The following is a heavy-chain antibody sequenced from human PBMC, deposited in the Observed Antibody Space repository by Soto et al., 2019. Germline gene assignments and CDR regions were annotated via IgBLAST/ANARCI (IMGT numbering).Heavy chain of an antibody. Sequence: QVTLKESGPVLVNPTETLTLTCTVSGFSLSNARMGVSWIRQPPGKALEWLAHIFSNDEKSYSTSLKSRLTISKDTSKSQVVLTMTNMDPVDTATYYCARIPLSYDSSGYYYYYYYGMDVWGQGTTVTVSS. CDR2: IFSNDEK. D-gene: IGHD3-22*01. CDR1: GFSLSNARMG. J-gene: IGHJ6*02. CDR3: ARIPLSYDSSGYYYYYYYGMDV. V-gene: IGHV2-26*01.